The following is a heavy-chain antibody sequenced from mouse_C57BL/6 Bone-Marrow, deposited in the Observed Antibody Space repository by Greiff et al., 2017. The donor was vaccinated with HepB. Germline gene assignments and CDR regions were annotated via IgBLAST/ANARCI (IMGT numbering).Heavy chain of an antibody. CDR2: IYPGDGDT. CDR1: GYAFSSSW. CDR3: ARGGGKDFDY. J-gene: IGHJ2*01. Sequence: VQLKESGPELVKPGASVKISCKASGYAFSSSWMNWVKQRPGKGLEWIGRIYPGDGDTNYNGKFKGKATLTADKSSSTAYMQLSSLTSEDSAVYFCARGGGKDFDYWGQGTTLTVSS. V-gene: IGHV1-82*01.